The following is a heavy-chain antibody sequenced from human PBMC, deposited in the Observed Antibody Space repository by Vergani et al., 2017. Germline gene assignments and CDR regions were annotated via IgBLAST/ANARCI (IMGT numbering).Heavy chain of an antibody. V-gene: IGHV3-11*05. D-gene: IGHD3-16*01. J-gene: IGHJ4*02. CDR1: GFTFSDYY. Sequence: VQLVESGGGLVQPGGSLRLSCAASGFTFSDYYMSWIRQAPGKGLEWVSYISSSSSYTNYADSVKGRFTISRDNAKNSLYLQMNSLRAEDTAVYYGAREGGGDGSNFDYWGQGTLVTVSS. CDR2: ISSSSSYT. CDR3: AREGGGDGSNFDY.